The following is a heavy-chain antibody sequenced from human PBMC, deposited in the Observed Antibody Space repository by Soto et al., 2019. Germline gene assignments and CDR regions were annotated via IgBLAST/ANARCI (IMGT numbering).Heavy chain of an antibody. D-gene: IGHD1-26*01. V-gene: IGHV3-23*01. CDR3: ARDMRGSYYHYYYGMDV. CDR2: ISTDGVGT. J-gene: IGHJ6*02. Sequence: EVQLLESGGGLVQPGGSLRLSCAASGFTFSAYAVSWVRQAPGKGLEWVSGISTDGVGTFYADSVKGRFTFSRDISKNTLYLQMNSLRAEDTAVYYCARDMRGSYYHYYYGMDVWGQGTTVTVSS. CDR1: GFTFSAYA.